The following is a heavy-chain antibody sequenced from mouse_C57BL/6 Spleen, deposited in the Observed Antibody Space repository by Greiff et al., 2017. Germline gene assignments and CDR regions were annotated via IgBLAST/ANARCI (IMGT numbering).Heavy chain of an antibody. V-gene: IGHV5-4*01. CDR2: ISDGGSYT. D-gene: IGHD2-13*01. CDR3: ASEEDDDYVFDY. J-gene: IGHJ2*01. Sequence: EVQRVESGGGLVKPGGSLKLSCAASGFTFSSYAMSWVRQTPEKRLEWVATISDGGSYTYYPDNVKGRFTISRDNAKNTLYLQMSNLKYEDTAMYYCASEEDDDYVFDYWGQGTTLTVSS. CDR1: GFTFSSYA.